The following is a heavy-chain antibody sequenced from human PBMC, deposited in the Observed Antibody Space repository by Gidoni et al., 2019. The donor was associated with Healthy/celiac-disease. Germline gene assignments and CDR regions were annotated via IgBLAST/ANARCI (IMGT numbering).Heavy chain of an antibody. CDR2: ISAYNGNT. Sequence: VYGKASGYTFTSYGISWVRQAPGQGLEWMGWISAYNGNTNYAQKLQGRVTMTTDTSTSTAYMELRSLRSDDTAVYYCAGLHGGDYYGMDVWGQGTTVTVSS. CDR3: AGLHGGDYYGMDV. J-gene: IGHJ6*02. CDR1: GYTFTSYG. D-gene: IGHD4-4*01. V-gene: IGHV1-18*01.